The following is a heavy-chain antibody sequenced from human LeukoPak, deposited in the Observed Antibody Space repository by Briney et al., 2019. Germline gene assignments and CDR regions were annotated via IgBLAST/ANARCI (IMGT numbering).Heavy chain of an antibody. J-gene: IGHJ4*02. CDR3: ARSYYYDYRQIDY. V-gene: IGHV4-39*01. Sequence: SETLSLTCTVSGDSISTSSYYWGWIRQPPGKGLEWLGSIYYSGSTYYNPSLKSRVTISVDTSKNQFSLNLYSVTAAGTAVFYCARSYYYDYRQIDYWGQGTLVTVSS. CDR2: IYYSGST. CDR1: GDSISTSSYY. D-gene: IGHD3-22*01.